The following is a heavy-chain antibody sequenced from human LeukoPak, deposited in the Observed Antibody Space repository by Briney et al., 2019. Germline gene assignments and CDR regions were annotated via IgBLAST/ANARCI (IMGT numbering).Heavy chain of an antibody. D-gene: IGHD3-22*01. CDR2: TRNKLNSYTT. CDR3: ARSGFDSTGLVFVY. Sequence: GGSLRLSCAASGFTFSDHYMDWVRQAPGKGLEWVGRTRNKLNSYTTEYAASVKGRFTISRDESKNSLYLQMNSLETEDTAVYYCARSGFDSTGLVFVYWGQGTLVTVSS. V-gene: IGHV3-72*01. J-gene: IGHJ4*02. CDR1: GFTFSDHY.